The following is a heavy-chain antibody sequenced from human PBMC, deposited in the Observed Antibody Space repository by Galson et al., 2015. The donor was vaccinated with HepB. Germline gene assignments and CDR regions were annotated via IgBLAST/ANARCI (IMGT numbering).Heavy chain of an antibody. CDR1: GFTFSTYW. J-gene: IGHJ4*02. Sequence: SLRLSCAASGFTFSTYWMHWVRQAPGKGLVWVSRIDSDGSSTSYADSVKGRFTISRDNAKNTLHMQMNSLRAEDTAVCYCARGVYCSGGSCYSRPFDYWGQRTLVTVSS. V-gene: IGHV3-74*01. D-gene: IGHD2-15*01. CDR3: ARGVYCSGGSCYSRPFDY. CDR2: IDSDGSST.